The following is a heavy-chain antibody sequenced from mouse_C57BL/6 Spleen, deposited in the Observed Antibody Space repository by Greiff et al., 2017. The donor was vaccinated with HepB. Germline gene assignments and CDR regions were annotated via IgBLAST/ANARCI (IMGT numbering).Heavy chain of an antibody. Sequence: EVQVVESGGGLVKPGGSLKLSCAASGFTLSDYGMHWVRQAPEKGLEWVAYISSGSRTIYYADTVKGRFTISRANAKNTLFMQMTSLRSEDTAMYYCAREGGKGDYYAMDYWGQGTSVTVSS. J-gene: IGHJ4*01. CDR1: GFTLSDYG. V-gene: IGHV5-17*01. CDR2: ISSGSRTI. D-gene: IGHD2-1*01. CDR3: AREGGKGDYYAMDY.